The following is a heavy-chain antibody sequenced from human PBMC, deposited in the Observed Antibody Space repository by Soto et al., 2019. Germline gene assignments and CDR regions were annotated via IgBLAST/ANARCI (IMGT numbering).Heavy chain of an antibody. V-gene: IGHV3-23*01. CDR2: ISGSGTST. J-gene: IGHJ4*02. CDR3: AKDRQYYDFWSGYSYYFDY. Sequence: GGSLRLSCAASGFTFSTYGMNWVRQAPGKGLEWVSGISGSGTSTYYADSVKGRFTISRDNSKNTLYLQMNSLRAEDTAVYYCAKDRQYYDFWSGYSYYFDYWGQGTLVTVSS. CDR1: GFTFSTYG. D-gene: IGHD3-3*01.